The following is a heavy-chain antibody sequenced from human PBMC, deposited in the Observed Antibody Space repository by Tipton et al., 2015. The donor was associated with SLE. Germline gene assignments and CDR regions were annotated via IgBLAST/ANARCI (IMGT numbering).Heavy chain of an antibody. CDR2: IYYSGST. CDR1: GGSISSSSYY. Sequence: TLSLTCTVSGGSISSSSYYWGWIRQPPGKGLEWIGSIYYSGSTYYNPSLKSRVTISVDTSKNQFSLKLSSVTAADTAVYYCARDPAGEGFDPWGQGTLVTVSS. J-gene: IGHJ5*02. D-gene: IGHD3-16*01. V-gene: IGHV4-39*07. CDR3: ARDPAGEGFDP.